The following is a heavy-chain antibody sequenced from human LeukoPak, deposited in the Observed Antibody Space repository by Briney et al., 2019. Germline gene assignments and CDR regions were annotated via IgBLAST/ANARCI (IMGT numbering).Heavy chain of an antibody. CDR1: GFTVSSNY. CDR3: ARASISTDFWSGYYTGIGYYYYYMDV. Sequence: GGSLRLSCAASGFTVSSNYMSWVRQAPGKGLEWVSVIYSGGSTYYADSVKGRFTISRDNSKNTLYLQMNSLRAEDTAAYYCARASISTDFWSGYYTGIGYYYYYMDVWGKGTTVTVSS. CDR2: IYSGGST. D-gene: IGHD3-3*01. V-gene: IGHV3-66*02. J-gene: IGHJ6*03.